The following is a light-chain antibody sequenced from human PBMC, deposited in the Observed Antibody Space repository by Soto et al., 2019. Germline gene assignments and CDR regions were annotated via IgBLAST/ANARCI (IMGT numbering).Light chain of an antibody. CDR3: QQYGSSGT. CDR1: QSISSY. Sequence: DIQMNQSPSSLSASVGDRVTITCRASQSISSYLNWYQQKPGKAPKLLIYTASSLQSGVPSRFSGGGSGTDFTLTISSLQPEDFAVYYCQQYGSSGTFGQGTKVDNK. J-gene: IGKJ1*01. CDR2: TAS. V-gene: IGKV1-39*01.